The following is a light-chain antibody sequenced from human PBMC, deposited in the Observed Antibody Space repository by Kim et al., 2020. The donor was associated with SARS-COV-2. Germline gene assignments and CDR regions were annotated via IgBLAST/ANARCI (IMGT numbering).Light chain of an antibody. CDR2: QYN. J-gene: IGLJ1*01. CDR1: NLGNKY. Sequence: GKAARIPRSRYNLGNKYVSWYQEQPGPSPVVVIYQYNQRPPGIPERFSGSNSGNTATLTISGTQAMDEADYYCQAWDSSTHNYVFGAGTKVTVL. CDR3: QAWDSSTHNYV. V-gene: IGLV3-1*01.